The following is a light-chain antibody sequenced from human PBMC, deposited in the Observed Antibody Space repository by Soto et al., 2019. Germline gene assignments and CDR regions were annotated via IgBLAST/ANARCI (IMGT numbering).Light chain of an antibody. CDR3: QHYGRSPFT. J-gene: IGKJ4*01. V-gene: IGKV3-20*01. CDR1: QSVSSNY. Sequence: EIVLTQSPATLSLSPGERATLSCRASQSVSSNYLAWYQQRSGQAPRVLIYGASSRAAGIPDRFSGSGSGTDFTLTISRLEPEDFAVYYCQHYGRSPFTFGGGTKVDIK. CDR2: GAS.